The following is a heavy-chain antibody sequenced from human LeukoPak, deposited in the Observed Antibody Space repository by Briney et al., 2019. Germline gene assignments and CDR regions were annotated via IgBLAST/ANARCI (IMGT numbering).Heavy chain of an antibody. V-gene: IGHV3-74*01. CDR1: GFTFCDSW. CDR3: ATGGAMDV. Sequence: QAGGSLRLSCAASGFTFCDSWGHGVRQAPGKGLVSVSRINSDGSYTNYADSVKGRFIISRDNAKNTVNLQMNSLRLEDTAVYYCATGGAMDVWGQGTTVSVSS. J-gene: IGHJ6*02. CDR2: INSDGSYT.